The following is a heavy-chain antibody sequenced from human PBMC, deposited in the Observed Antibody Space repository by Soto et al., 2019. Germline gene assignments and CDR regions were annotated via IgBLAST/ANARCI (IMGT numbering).Heavy chain of an antibody. J-gene: IGHJ6*02. V-gene: IGHV4-31*03. CDR2: IYYRGST. Sequence: QLQLQESGPGLVKPSQTLSLTGTVSGGSISSGGYYWSWIRQHPGKGLEWIGYIYYRGSTYYNPSLKSRVTISVDTSKNQFSLKLSSVTAADTAVYYCARIPHTKYYYGMDVWGQGTTVTLSS. CDR3: ARIPHTKYYYGMDV. CDR1: GGSISSGGYY. D-gene: IGHD2-2*02.